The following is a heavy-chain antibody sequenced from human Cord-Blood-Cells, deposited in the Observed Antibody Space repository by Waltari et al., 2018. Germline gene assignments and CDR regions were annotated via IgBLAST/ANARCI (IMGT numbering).Heavy chain of an antibody. CDR1: GFTFSSYW. CDR2: IKQDGSEK. D-gene: IGHD1-26*01. J-gene: IGHJ4*02. CDR3: AREPDFPKVGATHLFDY. V-gene: IGHV3-7*01. Sequence: AASGFTFSSYWMSWVRQAPGKGLEWVANIKQDGSEKYYVDSVKGRFTISRDNAKNSLYLQMNSLRAEDTAVYYCAREPDFPKVGATHLFDYWGQGTLVTVSS.